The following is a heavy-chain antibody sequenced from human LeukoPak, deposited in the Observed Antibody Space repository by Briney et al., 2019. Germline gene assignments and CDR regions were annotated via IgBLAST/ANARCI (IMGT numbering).Heavy chain of an antibody. V-gene: IGHV3-49*04. J-gene: IGHJ4*02. CDR1: GFTFGDYA. Sequence: GRSLRLSCTASGFTFGDYAMSWVRQAPGKGLEWVGFIRRKAYGGTKEYAASVKGRFTISRDDSKSIAYLQMNSLKPEDTAVYYCTREGINYYGSGTPDYWGQGTLVTVSS. CDR2: IRRKAYGGTK. CDR3: TREGINYYGSGTPDY. D-gene: IGHD3-10*01.